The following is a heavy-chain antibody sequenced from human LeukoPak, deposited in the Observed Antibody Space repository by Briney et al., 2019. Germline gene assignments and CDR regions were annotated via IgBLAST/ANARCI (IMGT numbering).Heavy chain of an antibody. CDR2: IKRDGSEK. V-gene: IGHV3-7*01. J-gene: IGHJ4*02. Sequence: PGGSLRLSCATSGFTFRSYGMHWVRQAPGKGLEWVANIKRDGSEKYYMDSVKGRFTISRDNAKSSLYLQMNSLRAEDTAVYYCARPPNIAAAGQDWGQGTLVTVSS. D-gene: IGHD6-13*01. CDR3: ARPPNIAAAGQD. CDR1: GFTFRSYG.